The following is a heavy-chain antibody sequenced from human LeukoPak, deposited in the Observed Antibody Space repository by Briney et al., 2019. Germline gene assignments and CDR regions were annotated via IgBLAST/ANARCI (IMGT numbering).Heavy chain of an antibody. CDR2: IKQDGSEK. D-gene: IGHD2-21*02. V-gene: IGHV3-7*01. Sequence: GESLRLSCAASGFTFSSYSMNWVRQAPGKGLEWVANIKQDGSEKYYVDSVKGRFTISRDNAKNSLYLQMNSLRAEDTAVYYCARGGAYCGGDCYTAPYYWGQGTLVTVSS. J-gene: IGHJ4*02. CDR1: GFTFSSYS. CDR3: ARGGAYCGGDCYTAPYY.